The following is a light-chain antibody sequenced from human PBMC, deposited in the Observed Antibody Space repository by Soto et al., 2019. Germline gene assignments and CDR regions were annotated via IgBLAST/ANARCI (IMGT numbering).Light chain of an antibody. J-gene: IGKJ2*01. CDR1: QSIASY. CDR2: AAF. Sequence: DIQMTQSPSSLSASVGDRVTITCRASQSIASYLNWYQQKPGKAPKLLIYAAFSLKSGVPSRFSGSGSGTDFTLTISSLQPEDFATCYCQRRYSAPTIFGQGTKLEIK. CDR3: QRRYSAPTI. V-gene: IGKV1-39*01.